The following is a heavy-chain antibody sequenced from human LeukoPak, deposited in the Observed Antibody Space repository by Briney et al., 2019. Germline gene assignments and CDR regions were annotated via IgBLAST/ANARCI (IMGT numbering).Heavy chain of an antibody. CDR1: GGSISSYY. V-gene: IGHV4-59*08. D-gene: IGHD6-19*01. CDR2: IYYSGST. J-gene: IGHJ4*02. CDR3: ARLYSSGWSPPCYFDY. Sequence: SETLSLTCTVSGGSISSYYWSWIRQPPGKGLEWIGYIYYSGSTNYNPSLKSRVTISVDTSKNQFSLKLSSVTAADTAVYYCARLYSSGWSPPCYFDYWGQGTLVTVSS.